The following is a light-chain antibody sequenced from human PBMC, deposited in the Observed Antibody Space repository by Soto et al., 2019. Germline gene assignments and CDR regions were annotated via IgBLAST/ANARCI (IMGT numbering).Light chain of an antibody. V-gene: IGKV1-5*03. J-gene: IGKJ1*01. Sequence: DIQMTQSPSTLSASVGDRVTITCRASQSISSWLAWYQQKPGKAPKLLIYKASSLESGGPSRFGGSGSGKEFTLTISILQPDDFATYYCQQYNSYSPWPFGQGAKGEIK. CDR1: QSISSW. CDR3: QQYNSYSPWP. CDR2: KAS.